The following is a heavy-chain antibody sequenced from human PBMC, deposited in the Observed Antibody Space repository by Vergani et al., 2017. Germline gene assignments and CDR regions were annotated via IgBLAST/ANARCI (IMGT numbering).Heavy chain of an antibody. D-gene: IGHD2/OR15-2a*01. CDR3: ARARGSTRFSMAYYYMDV. Sequence: VQLQESGPGLVKPSETLSLTCTVSGGSISSYSWSWIRQPPGKGLEWVGYLSYSGSTNYNPSRKSRVTIAVDTSKNQFSLNLSSVTAADTAVYYCARARGSTRFSMAYYYMDVWGKGTTVTVSS. V-gene: IGHV4-59*01. CDR1: GGSISSYS. CDR2: LSYSGST. J-gene: IGHJ6*03.